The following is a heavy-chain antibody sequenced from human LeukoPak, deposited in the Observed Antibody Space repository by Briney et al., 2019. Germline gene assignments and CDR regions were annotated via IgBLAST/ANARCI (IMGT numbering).Heavy chain of an antibody. CDR1: GRSISSYY. Sequence: SETLSLTCTVSGRSISSYYWSWIRQPPGKGLECIGYIYYSGSTNYNPSLKSRVTISVDTSKNQFSLKLSSVTAADTAVYYCARHGTGFYYDSSGPEWFDPWGQGTLVTVSS. D-gene: IGHD3-22*01. CDR3: ARHGTGFYYDSSGPEWFDP. CDR2: IYYSGST. V-gene: IGHV4-59*08. J-gene: IGHJ5*02.